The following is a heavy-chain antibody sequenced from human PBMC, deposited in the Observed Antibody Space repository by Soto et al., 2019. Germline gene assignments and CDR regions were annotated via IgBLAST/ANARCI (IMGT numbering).Heavy chain of an antibody. J-gene: IGHJ5*02. CDR3: ARVSPTIFGALNWFDP. V-gene: IGHV4-30-4*01. D-gene: IGHD3-3*01. CDR1: GGSISSGDYY. Sequence: PSETLSLTCTVSGGSISSGDYYWSWIRQPPGKGLEWIGYIYYSGSTYYNPSLKSRVTISVDTSKNQFSLKLSSVTAADTAVYYCARVSPTIFGALNWFDPWGQGTLVTVSS. CDR2: IYYSGST.